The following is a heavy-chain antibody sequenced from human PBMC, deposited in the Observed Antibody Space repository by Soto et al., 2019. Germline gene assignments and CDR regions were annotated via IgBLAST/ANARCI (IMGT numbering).Heavy chain of an antibody. CDR3: ARGERGDYTYYGMDV. CDR2: ISYDGSNK. CDR1: GFTFSSYA. J-gene: IGHJ6*02. D-gene: IGHD1-1*01. V-gene: IGHV3-30-3*01. Sequence: QVQLVESGGGVVQPGRSLRLSCAASGFTFSSYAMHWVRKAPGKGLEWVAVISYDGSNKYYADSVKGRFTISRDNSKNTLYLQMNSLRAEDTAVYYCARGERGDYTYYGMDVWGQGTTVTVSS.